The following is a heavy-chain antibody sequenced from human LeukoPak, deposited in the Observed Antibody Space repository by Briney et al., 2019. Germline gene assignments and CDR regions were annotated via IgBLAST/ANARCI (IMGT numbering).Heavy chain of an antibody. CDR1: GFTFSSYW. D-gene: IGHD2-2*01. CDR3: ARDFVLCQPLLALHP. J-gene: IGHJ5*02. CDR2: MKYDGSVE. V-gene: IGHV3-7*01. Sequence: GGSLRLSCTASGFTFSSYWMKWGRQAPGKGLEWVARMKYDGSVESYADSVRGRFTISRDNAKNSLYLQMNSLRSEDTAVYYCARDFVLCQPLLALHPWAQGTLVTVSS.